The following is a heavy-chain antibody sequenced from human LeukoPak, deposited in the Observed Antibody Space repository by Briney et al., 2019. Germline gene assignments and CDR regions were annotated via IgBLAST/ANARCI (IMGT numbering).Heavy chain of an antibody. CDR2: INHSGST. CDR3: ARTGSYYDSSGYYYDGAFDI. CDR1: GGSFSGYY. D-gene: IGHD3-22*01. V-gene: IGHV4-34*01. Sequence: SQTLSLTCAVYGGSFSGYYWSWIRQPPGKGLEWVGGINHSGSTNYNPSLKSRVTISVDTSKNQFSLKLSSVTAADTAVYYCARTGSYYDSSGYYYDGAFDIWGQGTMVTVSS. J-gene: IGHJ3*02.